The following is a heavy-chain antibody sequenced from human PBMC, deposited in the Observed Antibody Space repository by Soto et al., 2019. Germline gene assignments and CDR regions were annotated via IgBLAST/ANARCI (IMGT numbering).Heavy chain of an antibody. D-gene: IGHD6-13*01. J-gene: IGHJ4*02. CDR1: GGSISSGGYS. CDR3: AAAGTDFDY. Sequence: SETLSLTCAVSGGSISSGGYSWSWIRQPPGKGLEWIGYIYHSGSTYYNPSLKSRVTISVDRSKNQFSLKLSSVTAADTAVYYCAAAGTDFDYWGQGTLVTVPQ. CDR2: IYHSGST. V-gene: IGHV4-30-2*01.